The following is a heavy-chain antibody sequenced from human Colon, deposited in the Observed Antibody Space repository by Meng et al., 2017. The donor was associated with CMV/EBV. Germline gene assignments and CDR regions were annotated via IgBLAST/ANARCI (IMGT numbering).Heavy chain of an antibody. V-gene: IGHV3-66*01. CDR2: SHGSGST. J-gene: IGHJ4*02. D-gene: IGHD5-18*01. Sequence: EGKLVQSGGGLVQLGGSLRLSCADVGSMVSNMYMSWVRQATGKGLEWVSASHGSGSTYYAESVKGRFTISRDNSKNTLYLQMNSLRVDDTAIYYCARDPGHSASVTYDYWGQGILVTVSS. CDR3: ARDPGHSASVTYDY. CDR1: GSMVSNMY.